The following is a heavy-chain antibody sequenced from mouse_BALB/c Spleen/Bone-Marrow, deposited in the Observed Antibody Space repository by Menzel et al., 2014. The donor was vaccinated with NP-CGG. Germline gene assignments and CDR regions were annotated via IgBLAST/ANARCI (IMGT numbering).Heavy chain of an antibody. J-gene: IGHJ4*01. CDR1: GYSITSDYT. V-gene: IGHV3-2*02. Sequence: EVQVVESGPGLVKPSQSLSLTCTVTGYSITSDYTWNLIRQFQGNKLEWMGYISYSSSTNYNPSLKSRISITRDTSKNQFFLHVDSVTAEDTATYYCARWDYGDYAMDYWGHGTSVTVSS. CDR3: ARWDYGDYAMDY. CDR2: ISYSSST. D-gene: IGHD1-2*01.